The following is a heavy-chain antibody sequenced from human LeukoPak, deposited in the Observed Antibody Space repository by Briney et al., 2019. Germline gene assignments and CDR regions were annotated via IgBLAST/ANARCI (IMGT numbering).Heavy chain of an antibody. D-gene: IGHD6-19*01. J-gene: IGHJ4*02. Sequence: GRSLRLSCAASGFTFSSYGMHWVRQAPGKGLEWVAVISYDGSNKYYADSVKGRFTISRDNSKNTLYLQMNSLRAEDTAVYYCAKDPQWLLRSGPASYDYYFDSWGQGTLVTVSS. CDR2: ISYDGSNK. CDR1: GFTFSSYG. CDR3: AKDPQWLLRSGPASYDYYFDS. V-gene: IGHV3-30*18.